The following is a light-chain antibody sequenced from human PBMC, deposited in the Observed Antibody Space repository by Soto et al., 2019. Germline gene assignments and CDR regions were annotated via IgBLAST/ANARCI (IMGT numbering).Light chain of an antibody. CDR3: QRYVTSLTT. J-gene: IGKJ1*01. V-gene: IGKV3-20*01. Sequence: EIVLTQSPGTLSLSPGERATLSCGASQSVTSNYLAWYQQKPGQAPRLLIFGASIRVTGIPDRFIGSGSGTDFTLTITRLEPEDFAVYYCQRYVTSLTTFGQGTKVEVK. CDR2: GAS. CDR1: QSVTSNY.